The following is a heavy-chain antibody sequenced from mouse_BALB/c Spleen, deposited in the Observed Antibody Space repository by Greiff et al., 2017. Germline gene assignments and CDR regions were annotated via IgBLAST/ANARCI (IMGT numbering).Heavy chain of an antibody. CDR1: GYTFTDYN. D-gene: IGHD2-10*01. CDR2: INPNNGGT. V-gene: IGHV1-18*01. Sequence: EVKLVESGPELVKPGASVKIPCKASGYTFTDYNMDWVKQSHGKSLEWIGDINPNNGGTIYNQKFKGKATLTVDKSSSTAYMELRSLTSEDTAVYYCARAAYYGNEDWFAYWGQGTLVTVSA. J-gene: IGHJ3*01. CDR3: ARAAYYGNEDWFAY.